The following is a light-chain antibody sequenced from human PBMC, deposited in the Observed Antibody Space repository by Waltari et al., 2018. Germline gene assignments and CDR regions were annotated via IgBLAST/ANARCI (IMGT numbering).Light chain of an antibody. CDR3: QQYKNWPRT. Sequence: EIVMTPSPATLSVSPGARATPSCRTSQSVSNNLAWYQQNPGQAPRLLIYGAYTRATGISARFSGSGSGTDFTLTINSLQSEDFAVYYCQQYKNWPRTFGPGTKVEIK. V-gene: IGKV3-15*01. CDR2: GAY. J-gene: IGKJ3*01. CDR1: QSVSNN.